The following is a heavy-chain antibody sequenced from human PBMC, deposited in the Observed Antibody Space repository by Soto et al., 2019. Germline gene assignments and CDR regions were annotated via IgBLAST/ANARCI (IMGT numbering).Heavy chain of an antibody. Sequence: GGSLRLSCAASGFTFSGYAMSWVRQAPGKGLEWVSAISGSGGSTYYADSVKGRFTISRDNSKNTLYLQMNSLRAEDTAVYYCARPIAGAGLPFDYWGQGTLVTVSS. CDR2: ISGSGGST. D-gene: IGHD6-13*01. V-gene: IGHV3-23*01. J-gene: IGHJ4*02. CDR1: GFTFSGYA. CDR3: ARPIAGAGLPFDY.